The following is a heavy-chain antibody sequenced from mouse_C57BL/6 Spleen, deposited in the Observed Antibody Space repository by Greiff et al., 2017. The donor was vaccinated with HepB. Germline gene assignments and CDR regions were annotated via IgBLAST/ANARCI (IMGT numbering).Heavy chain of an antibody. CDR1: GYTFTSYW. V-gene: IGHV1-69*01. Sequence: QVQLQQPGAELVMPGASVKLSCKASGYTFTSYWMHWVKQRPGQGLEWIGEIDPSDSYTNYNQKFKGKSTLTVDKSSSTAYMQLSSLTSEDSAVYYCAPGGSSYDHWYVDVWGTGTTVTVSS. D-gene: IGHD1-1*01. CDR3: APGGSSYDHWYVDV. J-gene: IGHJ1*03. CDR2: IDPSDSYT.